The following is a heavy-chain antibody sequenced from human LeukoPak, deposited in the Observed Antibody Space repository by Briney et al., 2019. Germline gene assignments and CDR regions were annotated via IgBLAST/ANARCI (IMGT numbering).Heavy chain of an antibody. D-gene: IGHD2-2*01. CDR1: GFSLSTRGGG. Sequence: SGPTLFQPTQPLTLTFTFSGFSLSTRGGGVGWIRQPPGKALEWLTLIYWDDDKRYSPSLKSRLTITKDTSENQVVLTMTNMDPGDTATYYCAHLIVVVAAATFAFDSWGQGTLVTVSS. CDR3: AHLIVVVAAATFAFDS. J-gene: IGHJ5*01. CDR2: IYWDDDK. V-gene: IGHV2-5*02.